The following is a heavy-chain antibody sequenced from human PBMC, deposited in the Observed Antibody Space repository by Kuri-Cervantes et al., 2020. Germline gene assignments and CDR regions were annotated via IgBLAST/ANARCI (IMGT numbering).Heavy chain of an antibody. CDR2: IIPIFGTA. D-gene: IGHD1-26*01. J-gene: IGHJ3*02. V-gene: IGHV1-69*05. CDR1: GGTFSSYA. Sequence: SVKVSCKASGGTFSSYAFSWVRQAPGQGLEWMGGIIPIFGTANYAQKFQGRVTITTDESTSTAYMELSSLRSEDTAVYYCARGVGSYRRLGAFDIWGQGTMVTVSS. CDR3: ARGVGSYRRLGAFDI.